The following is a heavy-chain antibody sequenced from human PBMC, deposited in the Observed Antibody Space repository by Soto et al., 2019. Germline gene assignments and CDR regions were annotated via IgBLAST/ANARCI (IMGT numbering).Heavy chain of an antibody. V-gene: IGHV3-74*01. D-gene: IGHD2-15*01. CDR2: SNSDESVT. Sequence: EVQLVESGGDLVQPGGSLRLSCVASGFTFSSYWMHWVRQAPGKGLVWVSRSNSDESVTSYADTVKGRFTTSRDNAKNTLYLQMISLRAEDTPVYYCARERPYCSGRSCYRPGWFAPWGQGTLVTVSS. CDR3: ARERPYCSGRSCYRPGWFAP. J-gene: IGHJ5*02. CDR1: GFTFSSYW.